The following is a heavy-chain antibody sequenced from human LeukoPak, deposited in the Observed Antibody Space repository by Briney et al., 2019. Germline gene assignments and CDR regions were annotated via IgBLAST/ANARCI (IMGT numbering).Heavy chain of an antibody. V-gene: IGHV3-23*01. CDR1: GFRFSDFT. D-gene: IGHD3-16*01. Sequence: GGSLRLSCAASGFRFSDFTMTWVRQAPGKGPDWVSAIGGRGGSTYYADSLEGRFTISRDNSKDMVYLQMNSLKVEDTATYYCGKEGGAWGQGTKVTVSS. J-gene: IGHJ5*02. CDR3: GKEGGA. CDR2: IGGRGGST.